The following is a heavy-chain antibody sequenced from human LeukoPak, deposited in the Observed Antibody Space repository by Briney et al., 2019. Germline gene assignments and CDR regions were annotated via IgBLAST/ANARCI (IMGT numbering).Heavy chain of an antibody. CDR3: ARQNCYGSRGTAFDI. D-gene: IGHD3-10*01. CDR2: IYHSGST. J-gene: IGHJ3*02. Sequence: SGTLSLTCAVSGGSISSSNWWSWVRQPPGKGLEWIGEIYHSGSTNYNPSLKSRVTISVDKSKNQFSLKLSSVTAADTAVYYCARQNCYGSRGTAFDIWGQGTMVTVSS. CDR1: GGSISSSNW. V-gene: IGHV4-4*02.